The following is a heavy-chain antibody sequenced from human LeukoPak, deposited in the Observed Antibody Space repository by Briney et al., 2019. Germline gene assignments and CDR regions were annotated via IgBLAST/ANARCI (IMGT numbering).Heavy chain of an antibody. V-gene: IGHV3-23*01. CDR1: GFTVSTTY. J-gene: IGHJ4*02. CDR3: AKVMRYDFWSGGRTFDY. CDR2: ISGSGGST. Sequence: PGGSLRLSCAASGFTVSTTYMSWVRQAPGKGLEWVSAISGSGGSTYYADSVKGRFTISRDNSKNTLYLQMNSLRAEDTAVYYCAKVMRYDFWSGGRTFDYWGQGTLVTVSS. D-gene: IGHD3-3*01.